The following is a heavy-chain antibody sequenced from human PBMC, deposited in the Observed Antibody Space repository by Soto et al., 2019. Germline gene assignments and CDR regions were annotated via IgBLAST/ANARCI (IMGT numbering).Heavy chain of an antibody. CDR2: MIPIFGTA. D-gene: IGHD4-17*01. V-gene: IGHV1-69*13. CDR3: ASIPDYGDSPSEYFQH. Sequence: GASVKVSCKASGYTFTSYDINWVRQAPGQGLEWMGGMIPIFGTANYAQKFQGRVTITADESTSTAYMELSSLRSEDTAVYYCASIPDYGDSPSEYFQHWGQGTLVTVSS. CDR1: GYTFTSYD. J-gene: IGHJ1*01.